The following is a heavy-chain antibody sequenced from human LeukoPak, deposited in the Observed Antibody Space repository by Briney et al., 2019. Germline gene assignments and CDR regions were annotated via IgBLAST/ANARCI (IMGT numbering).Heavy chain of an antibody. J-gene: IGHJ6*04. CDR2: IIPIFGTA. Sequence: SVKVSRKASGGTFSSYAISWVRQAPGQGLEWMGGIIPIFGTANYAQKFQGRVTITADESTSTAYMELSNLRSEDTAVYYCAREAAPSAFYYYYGMDVWGKGTTVTVSS. V-gene: IGHV1-69*13. D-gene: IGHD2-15*01. CDR3: AREAAPSAFYYYYGMDV. CDR1: GGTFSSYA.